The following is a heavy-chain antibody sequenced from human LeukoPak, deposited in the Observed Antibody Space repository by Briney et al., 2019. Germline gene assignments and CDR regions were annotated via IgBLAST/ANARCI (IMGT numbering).Heavy chain of an antibody. CDR2: IWYDGSNK. CDR1: GFTFSIYG. Sequence: GGSLRLSCAASGFTFSIYGMHWVRQAPGKGPEWVAVIWYDGSNKYYADSVKGRFTISRDNSKNTLYLQMNSLRAEDTAVYYCARDPDSSSSFPYNWFDPWGQGTLVTVSS. D-gene: IGHD6-13*01. J-gene: IGHJ5*02. CDR3: ARDPDSSSSFPYNWFDP. V-gene: IGHV3-33*01.